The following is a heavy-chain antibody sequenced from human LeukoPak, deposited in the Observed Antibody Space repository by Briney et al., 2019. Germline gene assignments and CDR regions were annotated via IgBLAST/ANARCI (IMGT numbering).Heavy chain of an antibody. CDR3: ARVHYGSGSYYDYGMDV. J-gene: IGHJ6*02. Sequence: PGGSLRLSCAASGFTVSSNYMSWVRQAPEKGLEWVSVLYTGGKTYYADSVKGRFTISRDNSKNTLYLQMNSLRAEDTAVYFCARVHYGSGSYYDYGMDVWGQGTTVTVSS. CDR2: LYTGGKT. D-gene: IGHD3-10*01. V-gene: IGHV3-66*01. CDR1: GFTVSSNY.